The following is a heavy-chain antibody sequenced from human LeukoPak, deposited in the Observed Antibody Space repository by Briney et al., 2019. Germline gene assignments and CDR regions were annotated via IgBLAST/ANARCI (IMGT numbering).Heavy chain of an antibody. CDR1: GFTFSSYA. Sequence: GGSLRLSCAASGFTFSSYAMSWVRQAPGKGLEWVSYISSSGSTIYYADSVKGRFTISRDNAKNSLYLQMNSLRAEDTAVYYCARAYGAYYSQNDYWGQGTLVTVSS. V-gene: IGHV3-48*04. J-gene: IGHJ4*02. CDR2: ISSSGSTI. D-gene: IGHD2/OR15-2a*01. CDR3: ARAYGAYYSQNDY.